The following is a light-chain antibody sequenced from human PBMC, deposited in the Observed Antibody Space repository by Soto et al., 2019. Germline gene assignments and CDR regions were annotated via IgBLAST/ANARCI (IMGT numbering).Light chain of an antibody. CDR3: QQYGTSPTT. CDR2: GAS. Sequence: IVLTQSPGTLSLSPGEGTTLSCRASQSLSGSYLAWYQQRPGQAPRLVIYGASRRATGIPVRFSGSGSGTAFTLSISRLEPEDFAVYYCQQYGTSPTTFGPGTSVDIK. J-gene: IGKJ3*01. CDR1: QSLSGSY. V-gene: IGKV3-20*01.